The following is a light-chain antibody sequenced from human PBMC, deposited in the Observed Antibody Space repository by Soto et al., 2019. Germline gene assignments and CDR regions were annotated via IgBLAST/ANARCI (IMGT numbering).Light chain of an antibody. J-gene: IGLJ2*01. CDR2: DTS. Sequence: QAVVTQEPSLTVSPGGTVTLTCGSRTGAVPSGHYPYWFQQKPGQAPRTLIYDTSNKHSWTPARFSGALLVGKAALTLSGAQPEDEAEYYCLLSYSGARLVVFGGGTKLTVL. CDR3: LLSYSGARLVV. CDR1: TGAVPSGHY. V-gene: IGLV7-46*01.